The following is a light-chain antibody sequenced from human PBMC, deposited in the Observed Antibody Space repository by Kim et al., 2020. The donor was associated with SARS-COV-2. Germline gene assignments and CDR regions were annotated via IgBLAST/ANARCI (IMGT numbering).Light chain of an antibody. Sequence: SSELTQDPAVSVALGQTVRITCQGDSLRSYYATWYQQKPGQAPVLVIYDKNSRPSGIPARFSASYSGNTAFLTITGAQAGDEAVYYCNSRESGGNHVIFG. J-gene: IGLJ2*01. CDR1: SLRSYY. CDR3: NSRESGGNHVI. V-gene: IGLV3-19*01. CDR2: DKN.